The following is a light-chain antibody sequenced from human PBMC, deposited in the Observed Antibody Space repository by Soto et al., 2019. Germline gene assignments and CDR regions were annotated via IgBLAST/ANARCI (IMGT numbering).Light chain of an antibody. Sequence: EIVTTQSPDTLSVSTGERATLSCRASQSVNSNLTWYQQKPGQAPRLLIYGASTRATGTPARFSGSGSGTEFTLTISSLQSEDFAVYYCQQYNNWPPLFTFGPGTKVDI. CDR2: GAS. J-gene: IGKJ3*01. CDR3: QQYNNWPPLFT. CDR1: QSVNSN. V-gene: IGKV3-15*01.